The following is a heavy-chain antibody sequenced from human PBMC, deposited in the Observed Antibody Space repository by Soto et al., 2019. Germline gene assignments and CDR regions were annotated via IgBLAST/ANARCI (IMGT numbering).Heavy chain of an antibody. V-gene: IGHV4-30-2*06. Sequence: QLQLRESGAGLVKPSETLSLTCTVSGGSISSGAYSWAWIRQSPGRGLEWLGFMYQSGSTYYSPSLGSRVTISIDRSKNQMSLSLRSVSAADTAVYFCVRDNSGCSDSDCYLSGWFDPWGQGTLVTVSS. CDR3: VRDNSGCSDSDCYLSGWFDP. J-gene: IGHJ5*02. D-gene: IGHD3-22*01. CDR2: MYQSGST. CDR1: GGSISSGAYS.